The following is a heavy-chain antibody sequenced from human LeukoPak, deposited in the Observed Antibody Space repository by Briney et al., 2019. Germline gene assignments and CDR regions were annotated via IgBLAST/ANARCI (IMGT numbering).Heavy chain of an antibody. J-gene: IGHJ3*02. V-gene: IGHV5-51*01. Sequence: GESLKISRKGSGYSFTNYWIDWVRQIPGKGLELIRIIYPGDSDTGYRPSFQGQVTISADASISTAYLQWSSLKASDTAMYYCSRHMSSGYYYEDAFDIWGQGTMVTVSS. CDR1: GYSFTNYW. D-gene: IGHD3-22*01. CDR3: SRHMSSGYYYEDAFDI. CDR2: IYPGDSDT.